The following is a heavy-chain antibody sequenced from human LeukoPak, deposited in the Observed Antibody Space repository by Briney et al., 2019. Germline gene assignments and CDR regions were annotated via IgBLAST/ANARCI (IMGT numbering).Heavy chain of an antibody. Sequence: GGSLRLSCAASGFTFSSYAMSWVRQAPGKGLEWVSAISGSGGSTYYADSVKGRFTISRDNSKNTLYLQMNSLRAEDTAAYYCTKFASGSYSRPFDYWGQGTLVTVSS. V-gene: IGHV3-23*01. CDR1: GFTFSSYA. J-gene: IGHJ4*02. CDR2: ISGSGGST. D-gene: IGHD3-10*01. CDR3: TKFASGSYSRPFDY.